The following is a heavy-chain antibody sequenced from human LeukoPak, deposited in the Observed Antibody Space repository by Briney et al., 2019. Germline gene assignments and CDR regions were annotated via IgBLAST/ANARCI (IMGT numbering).Heavy chain of an antibody. D-gene: IGHD6-6*01. Sequence: ASVKVSCKASGYTFTSYYMHWVRQAPGQGLEWMGIINPSGGSTSYAQKFQGRVTMTRDMSTSTVYMELSSLRSEDTAVYYCVRGSSSLAFDYWGQGTLVTVSS. CDR2: INPSGGST. CDR1: GYTFTSYY. J-gene: IGHJ4*02. V-gene: IGHV1-46*01. CDR3: VRGSSSLAFDY.